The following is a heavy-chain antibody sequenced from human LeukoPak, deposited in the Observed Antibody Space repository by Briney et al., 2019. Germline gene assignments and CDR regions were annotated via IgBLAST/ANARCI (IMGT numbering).Heavy chain of an antibody. D-gene: IGHD3-9*01. CDR2: ISWNSGSI. Sequence: SLRLSCAASGFTFDDYATHWVRQAPGKGLEWVSGISWNSGSIGYADSVKGLFTISRDNATTSLYLQMNSLRAEATALYYCAKARGDILTGSSYFDYWGQGTLVTVSS. CDR3: AKARGDILTGSSYFDY. CDR1: GFTFDDYA. J-gene: IGHJ4*02. V-gene: IGHV3-9*01.